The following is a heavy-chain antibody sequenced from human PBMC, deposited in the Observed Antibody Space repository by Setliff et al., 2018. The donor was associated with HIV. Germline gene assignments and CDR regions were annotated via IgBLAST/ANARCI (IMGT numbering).Heavy chain of an antibody. D-gene: IGHD5-18*01. V-gene: IGHV4-38-2*02. CDR2: VYHSGGT. Sequence: SETLSLTCTVSGYSISSGYYWDWIRQPPGKGLEWIGSVYHSGGTYYNPSLKSRVTISVDTSKNQFSLKLTSVTAADTAVYYCARRGGYSLVYWGQGTLVTVSS. CDR1: GYSISSGYY. J-gene: IGHJ4*02. CDR3: ARRGGYSLVY.